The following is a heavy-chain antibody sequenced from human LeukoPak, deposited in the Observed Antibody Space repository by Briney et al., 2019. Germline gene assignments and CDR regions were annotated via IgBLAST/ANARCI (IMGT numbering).Heavy chain of an antibody. J-gene: IGHJ4*02. Sequence: GASVKVSCKTSGYTFSDSYIHWVRQAPGQGLEWMGWINPNSGGTNYAQKFQGRVTMTRDTSISTAYMELSRLRSDDTAVYYCARGQLPGYSYGYVKWGQGTLVTVSS. V-gene: IGHV1-2*02. CDR2: INPNSGGT. CDR1: GYTFSDSY. D-gene: IGHD5-18*01. CDR3: ARGQLPGYSYGYVK.